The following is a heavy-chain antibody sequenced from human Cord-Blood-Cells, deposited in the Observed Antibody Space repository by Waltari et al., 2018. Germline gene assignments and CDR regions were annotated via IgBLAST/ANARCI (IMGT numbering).Heavy chain of an antibody. CDR3: AREGLGYCSSTSCYALDY. CDR2: INHSGST. V-gene: IGHV4-34*01. D-gene: IGHD2-2*01. Sequence: QVQLQQWGAGLLKPSETLSLTCAVYGGSFSGYYWSWIRQPPGKGLEWIGEINHSGSTNYNPSLKSRVTISVDTSKNQFSLKLSSVTAADTAVYYCAREGLGYCSSTSCYALDYWAREPWSPSPQ. CDR1: GGSFSGYY. J-gene: IGHJ4*02.